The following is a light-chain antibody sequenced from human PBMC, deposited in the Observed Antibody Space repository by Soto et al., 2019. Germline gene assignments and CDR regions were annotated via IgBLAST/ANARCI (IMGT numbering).Light chain of an antibody. CDR3: GSYTSSSTWV. CDR2: EVS. Sequence: QSALTQPASGSGSPGQSVTISCTGTSSDVGGYNYVSWYQQHPGKAPKFMIYEVSNRPSGVSDRFSGSKSGNTASLTISGLQPEDEADYYCGSYTSSSTWVFGGGTKLTVL. J-gene: IGLJ3*02. V-gene: IGLV2-14*01. CDR1: SSDVGGYNY.